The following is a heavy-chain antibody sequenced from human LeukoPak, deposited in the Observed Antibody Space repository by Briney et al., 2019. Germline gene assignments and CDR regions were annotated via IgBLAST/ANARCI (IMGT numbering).Heavy chain of an antibody. V-gene: IGHV5-51*01. CDR2: IYPGDSET. Sequence: GESLKISCKGSGYSFTSYWIGWVRQMPGKGLEWMTIIYPGDSETRYSPSFQGQVTISVDKSTSTASLQWSSLKASDSAMYYCARLGYSYGQGDYWGQGILVTVSS. CDR3: ARLGYSYGQGDY. CDR1: GYSFTSYW. D-gene: IGHD5-18*01. J-gene: IGHJ4*02.